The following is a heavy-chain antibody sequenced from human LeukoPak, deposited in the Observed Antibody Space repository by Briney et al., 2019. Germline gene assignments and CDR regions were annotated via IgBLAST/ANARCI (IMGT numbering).Heavy chain of an antibody. Sequence: PGGTLRLSCAASGFTFSSCGMSWVRQAPGRGLEWVSAISGSGGSTYYADSVKGRFTISRDNSKNTLYLQMNSLRAEDTAVYYCAKGLAGTIDFDYWGQGTLVTVSS. V-gene: IGHV3-23*01. CDR1: GFTFSSCG. CDR2: ISGSGGST. CDR3: AKGLAGTIDFDY. D-gene: IGHD6-13*01. J-gene: IGHJ4*02.